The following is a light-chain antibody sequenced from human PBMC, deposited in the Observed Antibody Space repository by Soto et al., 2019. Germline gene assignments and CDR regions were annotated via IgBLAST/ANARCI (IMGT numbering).Light chain of an antibody. CDR3: EQFNSYPLT. CDR1: QGISSA. CDR2: DAS. V-gene: IGKV1-13*02. Sequence: AIPLTQSPSSLSASIGDRVTITCRASQGISSALAWYQQKPGKAPKLLIYDASSFESGVPSRFSGSGSGTDFTLTISSLQPEDFAIYFCEQFNSYPLTFGGGIKVEIK. J-gene: IGKJ4*02.